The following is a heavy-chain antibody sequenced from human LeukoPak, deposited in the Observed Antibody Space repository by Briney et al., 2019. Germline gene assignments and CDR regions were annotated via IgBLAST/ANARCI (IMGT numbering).Heavy chain of an antibody. J-gene: IGHJ4*02. D-gene: IGHD6-6*01. CDR3: AKGGIGSSRGRPFDY. V-gene: IGHV3-23*01. CDR2: ISGSGGST. CDR1: GFTFSSYA. Sequence: TGGSLRLSCAASGFTFSSYAMSWVRQAPGKGLEWVSAISGSGGSTYYADSVKGRFTISRDNSKNTLYLQMNSLRAEDTAVYYCAKGGIGSSRGRPFDYWGQGTLVTVSS.